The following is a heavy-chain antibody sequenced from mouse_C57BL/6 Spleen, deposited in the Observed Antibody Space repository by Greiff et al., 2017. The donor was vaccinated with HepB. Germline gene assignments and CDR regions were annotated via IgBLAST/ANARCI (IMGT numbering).Heavy chain of an antibody. Sequence: VQLQQSGPELVKPGASVKISCKASGYAFSSSWMNWVKQRPGKGLEWIGRIYPGDGDTNYNGKFKGKATLTADKSSSTAYMQLSSLTSEDSAVYFCARSNYRAPFDYWGQGTTLTVSS. V-gene: IGHV1-82*01. D-gene: IGHD1-1*02. CDR2: IYPGDGDT. CDR3: ARSNYRAPFDY. CDR1: GYAFSSSW. J-gene: IGHJ2*01.